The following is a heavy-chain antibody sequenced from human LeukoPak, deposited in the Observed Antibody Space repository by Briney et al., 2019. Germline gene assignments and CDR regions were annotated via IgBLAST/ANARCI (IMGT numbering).Heavy chain of an antibody. J-gene: IGHJ4*02. CDR2: ISGSGGST. V-gene: IGHV3-23*01. CDR1: GFTFSSYA. D-gene: IGHD5-18*01. CDR3: ASEDTAMDNSFDY. Sequence: PGGSLRLSCAASGFTFSSYAMSWVRQAPGKGLEWVSAISGSGGSTHYADSVKGRFTISRDNSKNTLYLQMNSLRAEDTAVYYCASEDTAMDNSFDYWGQGTLVTVSS.